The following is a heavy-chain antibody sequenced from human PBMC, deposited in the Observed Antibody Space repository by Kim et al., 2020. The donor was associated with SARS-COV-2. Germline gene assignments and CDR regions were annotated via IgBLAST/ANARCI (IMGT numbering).Heavy chain of an antibody. CDR2: IFSSGGT. D-gene: IGHD1-1*01. CDR3: ARFSGVTSRQLDY. CDR1: DGSVNGYY. V-gene: IGHV4-59*02. Sequence: SETLSLTCTVSDGSVNGYYWTWMRQPPGKGLEWIGYIFSSGGTNYNPSLKSRVTISIDTSKNQFSLNLNSLTAADTAVYYCARFSGVTSRQLDYWGQGTLVTVSS. J-gene: IGHJ4*02.